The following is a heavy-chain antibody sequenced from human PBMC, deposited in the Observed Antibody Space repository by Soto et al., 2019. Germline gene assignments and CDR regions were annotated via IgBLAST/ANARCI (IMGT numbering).Heavy chain of an antibody. D-gene: IGHD4-17*01. V-gene: IGHV3-20*04. CDR2: INWNGGST. J-gene: IGHJ4*02. CDR3: AKDRSVGYGDPKDY. CDR1: GFTFDDYG. Sequence: EVQLVESGGGVVRPGGSLRLSCAASGFTFDDYGMSWVRQAPGKGLEWVSGINWNGGSTYYADSVKGRFTISRDNSKNTLYLQMNSLRAEDTAVYYCAKDRSVGYGDPKDYWGQGTLVTVSS.